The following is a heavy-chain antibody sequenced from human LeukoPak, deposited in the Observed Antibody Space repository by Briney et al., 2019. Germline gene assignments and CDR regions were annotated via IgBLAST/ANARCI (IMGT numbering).Heavy chain of an antibody. CDR2: ISSSSYI. CDR1: GFIFSGYS. CDR3: AREVHIDY. D-gene: IGHD1-1*01. J-gene: IGHJ4*02. Sequence: GGSLRLSCAASGFIFSGYSMNWVRQAPGKGLEWVSSISSSSYIYYADSVKGRFTISRENAKNSLSLQMNSLRAEDTAVYYCAREVHIDYWGQGTLVTVSS. V-gene: IGHV3-21*01.